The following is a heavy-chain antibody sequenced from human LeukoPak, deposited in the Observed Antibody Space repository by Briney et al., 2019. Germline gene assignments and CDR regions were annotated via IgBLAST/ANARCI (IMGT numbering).Heavy chain of an antibody. J-gene: IGHJ6*02. V-gene: IGHV3-7*03. CDR3: VRVKVAAAGPIYYYYGMDV. Sequence: GGSLRLSCAASGFTFSSYWMSWVRQAPGKGLEWVANIKQDGSEKYYVDSVKGRFTISRDNAKNSLYLQMNSLRAEDTAVYYCVRVKVAAAGPIYYYYGMDVWGQGTAVTVSS. D-gene: IGHD6-13*01. CDR2: IKQDGSEK. CDR1: GFTFSSYW.